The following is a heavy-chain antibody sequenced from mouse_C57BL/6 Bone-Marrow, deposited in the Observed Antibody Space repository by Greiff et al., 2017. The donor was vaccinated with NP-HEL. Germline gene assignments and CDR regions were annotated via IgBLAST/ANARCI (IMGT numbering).Heavy chain of an antibody. D-gene: IGHD1-1*01. CDR1: GYTFTSYW. V-gene: IGHV1-61*01. J-gene: IGHJ1*03. CDR2: IYPSDSET. Sequence: VQLQQPGAELVRPGSSVKLSCKASGYTFTSYWMDWVKQRPGQGLEWIGNIYPSDSETHYNQKFKDKATLTVDKSSSTAYMQLSSLTSEDSAVYYCARALLRRYWYFDVWGTGTTVTVSS. CDR3: ARALLRRYWYFDV.